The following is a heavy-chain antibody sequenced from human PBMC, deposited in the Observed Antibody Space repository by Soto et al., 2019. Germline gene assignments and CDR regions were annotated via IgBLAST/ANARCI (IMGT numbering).Heavy chain of an antibody. CDR3: AIVSGSGWAFDY. CDR1: GFTFSDYG. D-gene: IGHD6-19*01. J-gene: IGHJ4*02. Sequence: GGSLRLSCAASGFTFSDYGMHWVRQAPGKGLEWVAVIWFDGSVKYYADSVKGRFTISRDNSKNTLYLQMNSLRAEDTAVYYCAIVSGSGWAFDYWGQGTLVTVSS. CDR2: IWFDGSVK. V-gene: IGHV3-33*01.